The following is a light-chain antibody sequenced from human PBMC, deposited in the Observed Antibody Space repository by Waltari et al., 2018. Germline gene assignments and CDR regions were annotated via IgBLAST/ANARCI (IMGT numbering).Light chain of an antibody. CDR3: QQYDYWPWT. V-gene: IGKV3D-15*01. Sequence: EVVMTQSPVTLSLSPGESATLSCRASQSLRSTIAWFQQKPGQPPRLLIFGTSTRATGVPARFSGSGSGTEFSLTISSLQPEDFATYYCQQYDYWPWTFGQGTRVEAK. CDR2: GTS. J-gene: IGKJ1*01. CDR1: QSLRST.